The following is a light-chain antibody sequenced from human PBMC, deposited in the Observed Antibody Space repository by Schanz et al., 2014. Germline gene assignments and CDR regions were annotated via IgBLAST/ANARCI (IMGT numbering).Light chain of an antibody. CDR3: QQYNNWPPLT. CDR1: QSVSSSY. J-gene: IGKJ4*01. Sequence: EIVLTQSPGTLSLSPGERATLSCRASQSVSSSYLAWYQQKPGQAPRLLIYGASTRATGIPARFRGSGSGTEFTLTISSLQSEDFAVYYCQQYNNWPPLTFGGGTKVEIK. V-gene: IGKV3-15*01. CDR2: GAS.